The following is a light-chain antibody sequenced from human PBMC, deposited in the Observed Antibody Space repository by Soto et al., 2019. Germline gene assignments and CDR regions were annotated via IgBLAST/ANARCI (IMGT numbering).Light chain of an antibody. CDR1: QSISSW. V-gene: IGKV1-5*03. J-gene: IGKJ2*01. Sequence: DIQMTQSPSTLSASVGDRVTITCRASQSISSWLAWYQQKPGKAPKLLIYKASSLESGVPSRFSGSGSGTEFTLPISSLQPDDFATYYCHQYNSYSYTFGQGTKLEIK. CDR2: KAS. CDR3: HQYNSYSYT.